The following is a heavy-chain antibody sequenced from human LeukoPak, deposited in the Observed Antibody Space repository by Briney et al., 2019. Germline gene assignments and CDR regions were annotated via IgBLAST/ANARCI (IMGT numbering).Heavy chain of an antibody. CDR2: IYSGGNT. Sequence: GGSPRLSCLASGFTVSTSYMSWVRQAPGRGLEWVSVIYSGGNTYYADSVKGRFIISRDNSKNTLFLQMEALRGEDTAVYYCASGLEQLQHWFYWGQGTRVSVYS. V-gene: IGHV3-66*01. D-gene: IGHD1/OR15-1a*01. CDR1: GFTVSTSY. J-gene: IGHJ4*02. CDR3: ASGLEQLQHWFY.